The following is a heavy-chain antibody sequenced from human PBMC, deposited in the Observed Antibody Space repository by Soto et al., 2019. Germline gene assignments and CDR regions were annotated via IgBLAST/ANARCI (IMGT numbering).Heavy chain of an antibody. V-gene: IGHV3-23*01. J-gene: IGHJ2*01. CDR1: GFTFSSYA. CDR3: ARGGYSSGWYVAVRYWYFDL. D-gene: IGHD6-19*01. CDR2: ISGSGGST. Sequence: EVQLLESGGGLVQPGGSLRLSCAASGFTFSSYAMSWVRQAPGKGLEWVSAISGSGGSTYYADSVKGRFTISRDNSKNSLYLQMNSLRAEDTAVYYCARGGYSSGWYVAVRYWYFDLWGRGTLVTVSS.